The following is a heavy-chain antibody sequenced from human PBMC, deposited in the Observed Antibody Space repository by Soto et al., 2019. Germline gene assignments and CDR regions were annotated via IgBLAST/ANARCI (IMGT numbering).Heavy chain of an antibody. CDR2: ISAYNGNT. Sequence: ASVKVSCKASGYTFTSYGISWVRQAPGQGLEWMGWISAYNGNTNYAQKLQGRVTMTTDTSTSTAYMELRSLRSDDTAVYYCARDRDYDFRSGSRYGMDVWGQGTTVTVSS. CDR3: ARDRDYDFRSGSRYGMDV. J-gene: IGHJ6*02. D-gene: IGHD3-3*01. CDR1: GYTFTSYG. V-gene: IGHV1-18*01.